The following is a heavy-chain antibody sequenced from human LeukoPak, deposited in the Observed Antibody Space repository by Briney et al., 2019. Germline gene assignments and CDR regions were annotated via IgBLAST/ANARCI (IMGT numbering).Heavy chain of an antibody. CDR3: ARAPIVVVPAALRSRWFDP. D-gene: IGHD2-2*01. V-gene: IGHV4-34*01. J-gene: IGHJ5*02. CDR2: INHSGST. Sequence: SETPSLTCAVYGGSFSGYYWSWIRQPPGKGLEWIGEINHSGSTNYNPSLKSRVTISVDTSKNQFSLKLSSVTAADTAVYYCARAPIVVVPAALRSRWFDPWGQGTLVTVSS. CDR1: GGSFSGYY.